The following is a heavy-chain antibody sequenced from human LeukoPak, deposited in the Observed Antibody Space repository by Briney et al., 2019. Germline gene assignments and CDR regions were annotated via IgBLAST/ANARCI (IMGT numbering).Heavy chain of an antibody. CDR3: ARGAYCSGGNCYPDVFDI. V-gene: IGHV3-74*01. CDR1: GFTFSSYW. D-gene: IGHD2-15*01. J-gene: IGHJ3*02. CDR2: INSDGSRI. Sequence: GGSLRLSCAASGFTFSSYWMHWVRQAPGKGLVWVSRINSDGSRISYADSVKGRFTISRDNAKSTLYLQMNSLRAEDTAVYYCARGAYCSGGNCYPDVFDIWGQGTMVTVSS.